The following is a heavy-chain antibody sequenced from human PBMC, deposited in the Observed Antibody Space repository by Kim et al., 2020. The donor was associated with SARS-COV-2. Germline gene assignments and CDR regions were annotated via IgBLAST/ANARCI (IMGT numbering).Heavy chain of an antibody. CDR1: GGSISSYY. J-gene: IGHJ6*02. V-gene: IGHV4-59*01. Sequence: SETLSLTCTVSGGSISSYYWSWIRQPPGKGLEWIGYIYYSGSTNYNPSLKSRVTISVDTSKNQFSLKLSSVTAADTAVYYCARDWPMVRGVSQLWSYYGMDVWGQGTTVTVSS. CDR3: ARDWPMVRGVSQLWSYYGMDV. D-gene: IGHD3-10*01. CDR2: IYYSGST.